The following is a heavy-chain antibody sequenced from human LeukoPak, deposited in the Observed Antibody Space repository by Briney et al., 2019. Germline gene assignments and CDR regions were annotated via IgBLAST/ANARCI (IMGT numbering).Heavy chain of an antibody. D-gene: IGHD1-26*01. CDR2: INPSGGST. CDR3: ARDPTLGGSPSYFDY. J-gene: IGHJ4*02. V-gene: IGHV1-46*01. Sequence: VASVKVSCKASGYTFTSYYMHWVRQAPGQGLEWMGIINPSGGSTSYAQKLQGRVTMTTDTSTSTAYMELRSLRSDDTAVYYCARDPTLGGSPSYFDYWGQGTLVTVSS. CDR1: GYTFTSYY.